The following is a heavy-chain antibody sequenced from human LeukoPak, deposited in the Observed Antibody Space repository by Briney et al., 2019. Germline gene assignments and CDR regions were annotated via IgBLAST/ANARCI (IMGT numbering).Heavy chain of an antibody. CDR3: ARDPQIWFGELVSIAYYFDY. D-gene: IGHD3-10*01. J-gene: IGHJ4*02. CDR2: IRNDGSNK. V-gene: IGHV3-33*01. Sequence: GRSLRLSCAASGFTFSSYGMHWVRQAPGKGLEWVAFIRNDGSNKYYADSVKGRFTISRDNSKNTLYLQMNRLRAEDTAVYYCARDPQIWFGELVSIAYYFDYWGQGTLVTVSS. CDR1: GFTFSSYG.